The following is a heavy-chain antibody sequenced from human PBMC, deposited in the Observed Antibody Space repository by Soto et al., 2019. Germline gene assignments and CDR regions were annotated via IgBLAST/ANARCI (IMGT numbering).Heavy chain of an antibody. CDR2: IIPILGIA. V-gene: IGHV1-69*02. CDR1: GGTFSSYT. Sequence: QVQLVQSGAEVKKPGSSVKVSCKASGGTFSSYTISWVRQAPGQGLEWMGRIIPILGIAKYAQKFQGRVTITADKSTRTAYMELSSLRSEDTAVYYWASLPVADVAFEIWGQGTMVTVSS. J-gene: IGHJ3*02. CDR3: ASLPVADVAFEI. D-gene: IGHD6-19*01.